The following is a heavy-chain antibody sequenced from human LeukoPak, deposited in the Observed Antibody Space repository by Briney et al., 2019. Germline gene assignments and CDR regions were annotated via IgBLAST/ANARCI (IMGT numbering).Heavy chain of an antibody. J-gene: IGHJ4*02. CDR1: GGSFSGCY. CDR3: ARGPTAMVTRFDY. CDR2: INHSGST. D-gene: IGHD5-18*01. V-gene: IGHV4-34*01. Sequence: SETLSLTCAVYGGSFSGCYWSWIRQPPGKGLEWIGEINHSGSTNYNPSPKSRVTISVDTSKNQFSLKLSSVTAADTAVYYCARGPTAMVTRFDYWGQGTLVTVSS.